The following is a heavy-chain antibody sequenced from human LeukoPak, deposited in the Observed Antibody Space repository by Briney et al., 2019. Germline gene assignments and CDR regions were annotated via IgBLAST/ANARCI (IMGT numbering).Heavy chain of an antibody. CDR3: ARGFWEKNSWLDP. CDR1: GYTFTGYY. D-gene: IGHD3-3*01. Sequence: ASVKVSCKASGYTFTGYYMHWVRQAPGQGLEWMGWINPNSGGTNYAQKFQGWVTMTRDTSISTAYMELSRLRSDDTAVYYCARGFWEKNSWLDPWGQGTLVAVSS. V-gene: IGHV1-2*04. J-gene: IGHJ5*02. CDR2: INPNSGGT.